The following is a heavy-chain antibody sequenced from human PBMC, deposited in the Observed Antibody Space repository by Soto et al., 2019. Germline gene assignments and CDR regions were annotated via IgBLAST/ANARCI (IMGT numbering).Heavy chain of an antibody. V-gene: IGHV1-2*04. Sequence: GASVKVSCKASGYTFTGYYMHWVRQAPGQGLEWMGWINPNSGGTNYAQKFQGWVTMTRDTSISTAYMELSRLRSDDTAVYYCARDGGYSSSYRFTTYGMDVWGQGTTVTVSS. D-gene: IGHD6-13*01. CDR2: INPNSGGT. J-gene: IGHJ6*02. CDR1: GYTFTGYY. CDR3: ARDGGYSSSYRFTTYGMDV.